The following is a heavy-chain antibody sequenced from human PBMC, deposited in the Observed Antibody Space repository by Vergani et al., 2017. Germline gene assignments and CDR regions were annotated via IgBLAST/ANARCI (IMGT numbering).Heavy chain of an antibody. Sequence: QEQLQESGPGLVKTSETLSLTCTVSGGSISSYYWSWIRQPPGKGLEWIGYIYYSGSTNYNPSLKSRVTISVDTSKNQFSLKLSSVTAADTAVYYCARTYYYDSSGYFWGNYFDYWGQGTLVTVSS. J-gene: IGHJ4*02. CDR3: ARTYYYDSSGYFWGNYFDY. D-gene: IGHD3-22*01. CDR2: IYYSGST. V-gene: IGHV4-59*01. CDR1: GGSISSYY.